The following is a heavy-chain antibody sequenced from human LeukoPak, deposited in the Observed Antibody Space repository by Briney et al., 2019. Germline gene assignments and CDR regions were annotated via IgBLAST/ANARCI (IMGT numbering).Heavy chain of an antibody. CDR3: ARGNRGYSYGGPYDY. CDR1: GGSFSGYY. D-gene: IGHD5-18*01. Sequence: PSETLSLTCAVCGGSFSGYYWSWIRQPPGKGLEWIGEINHSGSTNYNPSLKSRVTISVDTSKNQFSLKLSSVTAADTAVYYCARGNRGYSYGGPYDYWGQGTLVTVSS. V-gene: IGHV4-34*01. J-gene: IGHJ4*02. CDR2: INHSGST.